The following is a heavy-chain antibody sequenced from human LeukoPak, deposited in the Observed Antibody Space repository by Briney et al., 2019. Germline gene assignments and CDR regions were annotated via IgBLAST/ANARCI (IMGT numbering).Heavy chain of an antibody. CDR1: GFTVSSNY. CDR3: ARDSSSSGIDF. CDR2: IYSGGTT. Sequence: GGSLRLSCAASGFTVSSNYMSWVRQAPGKGLEWVSIIYSGGTTYYADSVKGRFTISRGNSENTLYLQMNSLRAEDTAIYYCARDSSSSGIDFWGQGTLVTVSS. J-gene: IGHJ4*02. D-gene: IGHD6-6*01. V-gene: IGHV3-53*01.